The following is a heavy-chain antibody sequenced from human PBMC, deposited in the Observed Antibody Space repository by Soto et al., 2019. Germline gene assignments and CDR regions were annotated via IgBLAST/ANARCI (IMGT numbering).Heavy chain of an antibody. CDR2: ISWNSGSI. J-gene: IGHJ4*02. V-gene: IGHV3-9*01. CDR1: GFTFDDYA. CDR3: AKANYDILTGPDY. D-gene: IGHD3-9*01. Sequence: GGSLRLSCAASGFTFDDYAMHWVRQAPGKGLEWVSGISWNSGSIGYADSVKGRFTISRDNAKNSLYLQMNSLRAEDTALYYCAKANYDILTGPDYWGQGTLVTVSS.